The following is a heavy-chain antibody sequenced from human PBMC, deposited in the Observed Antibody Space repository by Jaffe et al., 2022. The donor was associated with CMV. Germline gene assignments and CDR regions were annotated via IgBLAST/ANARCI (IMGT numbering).Heavy chain of an antibody. CDR3: ARGGKGDQWLGSYYFYGMDV. V-gene: IGHV4-4*07. D-gene: IGHD6-19*01. CDR1: NASISNYY. J-gene: IGHJ6*02. Sequence: QVQLQESGPGLVKPSETLSLTCTVSNASISNYYYNWVRQPAGKGLEWIGRMYVGGNAKSNPSLKSRVTMSLDTSKTQFSLRLTSVTAADTAVYYCARGGKGDQWLGSYYFYGMDVWGQGTAVTVSS. CDR2: MYVGGNA.